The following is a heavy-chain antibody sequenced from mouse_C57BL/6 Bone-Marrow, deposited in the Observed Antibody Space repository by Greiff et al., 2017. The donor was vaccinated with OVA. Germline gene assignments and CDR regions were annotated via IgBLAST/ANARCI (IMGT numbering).Heavy chain of an antibody. V-gene: IGHV1-42*01. Sequence: EVKLQESGPELVKPGASVKISCKASGYSFTGYYMNWVKQSPEKSLEWIGEINPSTGGTTYNQKFKAKATLTVDKSSSTAYMQLRSLTSEDSAVYYCARIDSSGYDDYWGQGTTLTVSS. CDR3: ARIDSSGYDDY. CDR1: GYSFTGYY. D-gene: IGHD3-2*02. J-gene: IGHJ2*01. CDR2: INPSTGGT.